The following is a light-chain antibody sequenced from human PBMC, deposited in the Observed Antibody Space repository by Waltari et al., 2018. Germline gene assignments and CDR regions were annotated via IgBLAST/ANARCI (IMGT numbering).Light chain of an antibody. J-gene: IGLJ1*01. CDR3: SSYTTSSAPGV. V-gene: IGLV2-14*01. CDR2: EVS. CDR1: DSDVGAYDF. Sequence: QSALTQPASVSGSPGQSITISCSGTDSDVGAYDFVSWYQQHPGKAPHLIIYEVSNRPSGISNRFAASKVGNTASLTISGLQAEDEADYYCSSYTTSSAPGVFGTGTRVTVL.